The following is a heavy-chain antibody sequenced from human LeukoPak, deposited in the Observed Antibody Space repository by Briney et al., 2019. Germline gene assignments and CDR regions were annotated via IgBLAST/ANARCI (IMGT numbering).Heavy chain of an antibody. D-gene: IGHD2-15*01. CDR1: GFTFDDYG. CDR3: ARVCCSGGSCHLPCD. V-gene: IGHV3-20*04. CDR2: INWNGDST. J-gene: IGHJ4*02. Sequence: GGSLRLSCAASGFTFDDYGMSWVRQVPGKGLEWVSGINWNGDSTDYADSVKGRFTISRDNAKNSLYLQMNSLRAEDTALYYCARVCCSGGSCHLPCDWGQGTLVTVSS.